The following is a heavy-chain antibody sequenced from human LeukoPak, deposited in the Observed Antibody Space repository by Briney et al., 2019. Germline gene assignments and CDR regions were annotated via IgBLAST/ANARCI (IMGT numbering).Heavy chain of an antibody. CDR2: ISWNSGSI. V-gene: IGHV3-9*01. D-gene: IGHD6-19*01. J-gene: IGHJ4*02. CDR1: GFTFDDYA. CDR3: AKDDTPSGWRTFFDY. Sequence: PGGSLRLSCAASGFTFDDYAMHWVRQAPGKGLEWVSGISWNSGSIGYADSVKGRFTISRDNSKNTLYLQMNSLRAEDTAVYYCAKDDTPSGWRTFFDYWGQGTLVTVSS.